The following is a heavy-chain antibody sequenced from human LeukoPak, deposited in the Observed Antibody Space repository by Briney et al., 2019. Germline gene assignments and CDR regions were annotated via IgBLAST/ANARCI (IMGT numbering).Heavy chain of an antibody. CDR2: MNPNSGNT. D-gene: IGHD6-19*01. Sequence: ASVKVSCKASGYTFTSYDINWVRQATGQGLEWMGWMNPNSGNTGYAQKFQGRVTMTRNTSISTAYMELSSLRSEDTAVYYCARGGEQWLVRSNWFDPWSQGTLVTVSS. J-gene: IGHJ5*02. V-gene: IGHV1-8*01. CDR3: ARGGEQWLVRSNWFDP. CDR1: GYTFTSYD.